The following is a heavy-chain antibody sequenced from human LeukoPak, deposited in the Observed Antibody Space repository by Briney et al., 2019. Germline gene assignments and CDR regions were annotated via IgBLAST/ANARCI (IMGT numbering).Heavy chain of an antibody. CDR1: GFIFSNYA. Sequence: GGSLRLSCAASGFIFSNYAMSWGRQAPGKGLEWVSTITSGGSSTYYADSVKGRFSISRDNSKNMLYLQMTSLRAEDTAVYYCARDNDVCRGASCLLFDYGARETWSPSPQ. J-gene: IGHJ4*02. CDR3: ARDNDVCRGASCLLFDY. D-gene: IGHD1-1*01. V-gene: IGHV3-23*01. CDR2: ITSGGSST.